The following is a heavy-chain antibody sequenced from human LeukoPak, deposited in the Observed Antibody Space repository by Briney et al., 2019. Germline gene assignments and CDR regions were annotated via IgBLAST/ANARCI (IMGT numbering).Heavy chain of an antibody. J-gene: IGHJ4*02. D-gene: IGHD6-19*01. V-gene: IGHV3-23*01. CDR3: AKLESSGWLSHADY. Sequence: GGSLRLSCAVSGFTFSNAWMSWVRQAPGKGLEWVSSISGSGGSITYADSEKGRFTMSRDNSKNMLYLQMNSLRAEDTAVYYCAKLESSGWLSHADYWGQGTLVTVSS. CDR2: ISGSGGSI. CDR1: GFTFSNAW.